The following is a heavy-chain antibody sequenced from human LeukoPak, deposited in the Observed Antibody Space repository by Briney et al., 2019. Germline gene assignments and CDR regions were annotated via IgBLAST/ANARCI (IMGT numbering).Heavy chain of an antibody. V-gene: IGHV3-23*01. CDR1: GFTFSSYA. J-gene: IGHJ6*02. D-gene: IGHD3-10*01. CDR3: AKGSGAGFGSGTTNYYYYGMDV. Sequence: GGSLRLSCAASGFTFSSYAMSWVRQAPGKGLEWVSAISGSGGSTYYADSVKGRFTISRDNSKNTLYLQMNSLRAEDTAVYYCAKGSGAGFGSGTTNYYYYGMDVWGQGTTVTVSS. CDR2: ISGSGGST.